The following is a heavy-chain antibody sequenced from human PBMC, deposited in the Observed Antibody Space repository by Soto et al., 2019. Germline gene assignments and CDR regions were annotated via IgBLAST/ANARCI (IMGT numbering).Heavy chain of an antibody. V-gene: IGHV3-21*01. Sequence: GGSLRLSCAASGFTFSSYSMNWVRQAPGKGLEWVSSISSSSSYIYYADSVKGRFTISRDNAKNSLYLQMNSLRAEDTAVYYCARDPVPGQQLVREGLDYWGQGTLVTVYS. CDR2: ISSSSSYI. J-gene: IGHJ4*02. CDR1: GFTFSSYS. CDR3: ARDPVPGQQLVREGLDY. D-gene: IGHD6-13*01.